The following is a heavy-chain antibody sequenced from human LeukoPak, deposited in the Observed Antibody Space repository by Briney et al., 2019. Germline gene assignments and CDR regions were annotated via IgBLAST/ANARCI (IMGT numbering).Heavy chain of an antibody. CDR2: IYYSGST. CDR3: ARRPKVVPAYGMDV. J-gene: IGHJ6*02. CDR1: GGSISSYY. D-gene: IGHD2-2*01. Sequence: SETLSLTCTVSGGSISSYYWSWIRQPPGKGLEWIGYIYYSGSTNYIPSLKSRVTISVDTSKNQFSLKLSSVTAADTAVYYCARRPKVVPAYGMDVWGQGTTVTVSS. V-gene: IGHV4-59*08.